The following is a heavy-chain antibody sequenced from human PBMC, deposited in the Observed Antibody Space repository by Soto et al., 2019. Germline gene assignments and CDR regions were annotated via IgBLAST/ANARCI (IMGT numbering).Heavy chain of an antibody. J-gene: IGHJ6*02. V-gene: IGHV4-4*07. CDR1: GGSISSYY. D-gene: IGHD1-26*01. Sequence: QVQLQESGPGLVKPSETLSLTCTVSGGSISSYYWSWIRQPAGKGLEWIGRIYTSGSTNYNPSLKGRVTMSVDTSKNQFSLKLSSVTAADTAVYYCASFPVGWERPTGHYYYGMDVWGQGTTVTVSS. CDR3: ASFPVGWERPTGHYYYGMDV. CDR2: IYTSGST.